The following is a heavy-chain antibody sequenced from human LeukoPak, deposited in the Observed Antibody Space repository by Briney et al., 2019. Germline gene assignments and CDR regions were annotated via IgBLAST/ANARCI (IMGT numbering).Heavy chain of an antibody. D-gene: IGHD5-24*01. CDR2: ISGSGDST. CDR1: GFTFSSYA. V-gene: IGHV3-23*01. CDR3: ARRSRDTPIYFFDY. Sequence: GGSLRLSCAASGFTFSSYAMSWVRQAPGKGLEWVSAISGSGDSTYYADSVKGRFTISRDNAKNSLYLQMNSLRAEDTAVYYCARRSRDTPIYFFDYWGQGTLVTVSS. J-gene: IGHJ4*02.